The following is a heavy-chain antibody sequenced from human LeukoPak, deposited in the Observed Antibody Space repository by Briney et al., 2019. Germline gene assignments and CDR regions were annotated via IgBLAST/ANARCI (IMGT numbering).Heavy chain of an antibody. V-gene: IGHV4-34*01. D-gene: IGHD2-2*01. CDR1: GGSFSGYY. Sequence: PSETLSLTCAVYGGSFSGYYWSWIRQPPGKGLEWIGGINHSGSTNYNPSLKSRVTILVDTSKNQFSLKLSSVTAADTAVYYCACSSTNYYYYGMDVWGQGTTVTVSS. CDR2: INHSGST. CDR3: ACSSTNYYYYGMDV. J-gene: IGHJ6*02.